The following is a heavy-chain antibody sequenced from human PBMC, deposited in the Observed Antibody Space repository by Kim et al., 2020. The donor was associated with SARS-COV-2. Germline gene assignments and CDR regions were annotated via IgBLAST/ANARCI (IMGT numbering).Heavy chain of an antibody. CDR3: ARVGRFLEWRYGMDV. D-gene: IGHD3-3*01. V-gene: IGHV3-74*01. J-gene: IGHJ6*02. Sequence: DHAKGRFHISRDNAKNPLYLQRNSLRAEDTAGYYCARVGRFLEWRYGMDVWGQGTTVTVSS.